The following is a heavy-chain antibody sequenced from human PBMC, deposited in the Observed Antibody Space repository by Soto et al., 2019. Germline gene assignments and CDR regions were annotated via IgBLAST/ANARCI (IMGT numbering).Heavy chain of an antibody. CDR3: YSSGW. CDR1: GFTFSTFA. V-gene: IGHV3-30*03. Sequence: QVQLVESGGGVVQPGRSLRLSCAASGFTFSTFAMHWVRQAPGKGLEWVAVISDDGITKYYADSVKGRFTISRDNSKNTLYLEMNSLRAEDTAVYYGYSSGWWGKGTLVTVSS. J-gene: IGHJ4*02. CDR2: ISDDGITK. D-gene: IGHD6-19*01.